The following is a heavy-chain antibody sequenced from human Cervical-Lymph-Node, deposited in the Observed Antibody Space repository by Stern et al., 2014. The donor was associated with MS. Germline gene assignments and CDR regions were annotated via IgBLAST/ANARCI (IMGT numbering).Heavy chain of an antibody. CDR1: GFTLSKYW. D-gene: IGHD6-13*01. J-gene: IGHJ4*02. Sequence: EVQLVESGGGLVQPGGSLRLSCAASGFTLSKYWMSWVRQAPGKGLEWVANIKQDGSEKYYVDFVKGRFTISRDNAKNSLYLQMNSLRAEDTAVYYCARVPIAAAEGLLDYWGQGSLVTVSS. CDR3: ARVPIAAAEGLLDY. V-gene: IGHV3-7*01. CDR2: IKQDGSEK.